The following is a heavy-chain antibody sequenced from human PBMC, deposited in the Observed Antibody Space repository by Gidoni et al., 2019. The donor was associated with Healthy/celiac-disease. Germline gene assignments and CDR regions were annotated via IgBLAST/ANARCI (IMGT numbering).Heavy chain of an antibody. CDR2: IWYDGSNK. D-gene: IGHD3-22*01. J-gene: IGHJ1*01. CDR3: ARERDSSGYYYAYFQH. V-gene: IGHV3-33*01. CDR1: GFTFSSYG. Sequence: QVQLVESGGGVVQPGRSLRLSCAASGFTFSSYGMHWVRQAPGKGLEWVAVIWYDGSNKYYADSVKGRFTISRDNSKNTLYLQMNSLRAEDTAVYYCARERDSSGYYYAYFQHWGQGTLVTVSS.